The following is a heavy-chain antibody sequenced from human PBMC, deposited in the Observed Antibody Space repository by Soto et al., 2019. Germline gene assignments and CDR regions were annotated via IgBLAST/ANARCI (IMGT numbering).Heavy chain of an antibody. CDR2: IYTSGST. Sequence: KPSETLSLTCTVSGGSISSYYWSWIRQPAGKGLEWIGRIYTSGSTNYNPSLKSRVTMSVDTSKNQFSLKLSSVTAADTAVYYCAREYCSRTSCYWMELPCYFGCWGQGTLVTVSS. CDR3: AREYCSRTSCYWMELPCYFGC. V-gene: IGHV4-4*07. D-gene: IGHD2-2*01. J-gene: IGHJ4*02. CDR1: GGSISSYY.